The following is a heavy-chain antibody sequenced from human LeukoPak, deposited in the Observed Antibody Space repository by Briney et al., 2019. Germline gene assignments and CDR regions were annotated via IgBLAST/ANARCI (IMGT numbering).Heavy chain of an antibody. D-gene: IGHD6-19*01. CDR1: GGTFSSYA. V-gene: IGHV1-69*01. J-gene: IGHJ1*01. CDR3: ARGLAVAALEYFQH. CDR2: IIPIFGTA. Sequence: SVKVSCKASGGTFSSYAISRVRQAPGQGLEWMGGIIPIFGTANYAQKFQGRVTITADESTSTAYMELSSLRSEDTAVYYCARGLAVAALEYFQHWGQGTLVTVSS.